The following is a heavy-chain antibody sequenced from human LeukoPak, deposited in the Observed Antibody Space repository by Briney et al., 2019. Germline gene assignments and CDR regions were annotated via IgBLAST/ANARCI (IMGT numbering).Heavy chain of an antibody. D-gene: IGHD6-19*01. CDR3: ARIPVAKTFDY. CDR1: GGSVSSNSYY. V-gene: IGHV4-61*01. Sequence: SETLSLTCTVSGGSVSSNSYYWSWVRQPPGKGLEWIGFIDYTGSANYNPSLKSRVTISLDTSKNQFSVKVMSVTAADTAVYYCARIPVAKTFDYWGQGTLVTVSS. J-gene: IGHJ4*02. CDR2: IDYTGSA.